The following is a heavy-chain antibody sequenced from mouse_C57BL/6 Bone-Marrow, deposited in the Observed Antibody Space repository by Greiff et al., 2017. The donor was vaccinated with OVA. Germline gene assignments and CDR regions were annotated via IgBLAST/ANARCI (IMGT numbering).Heavy chain of an antibody. CDR2: ISDGGSYT. CDR3: ARDDDYDGAMDY. J-gene: IGHJ4*01. D-gene: IGHD2-4*01. CDR1: GFTFSSYA. V-gene: IGHV5-4*01. Sequence: EVQLVESGGGLVQPGGSLKLSCAASGFTFSSYAMSWVRPTPEKRLEWVATISDGGSYTYYPDNVKGRFTISRDNAKNNLYLQMSHLKSEDTAMYYCARDDDYDGAMDYWGQGTSVTVSS.